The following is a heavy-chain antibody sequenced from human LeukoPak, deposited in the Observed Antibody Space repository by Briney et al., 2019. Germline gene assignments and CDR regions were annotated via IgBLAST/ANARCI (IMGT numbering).Heavy chain of an antibody. D-gene: IGHD4-17*01. CDR2: IYYSGST. Sequence: SETLSLTCTVSGGSISNYYWSWIRQPPGKGLEWIGYIYYSGSTNYNPSLKSRVTISVDTSKNQFSLKLSSVTAADTAVYYCAGQQKDYGDSYDAFDIWGQGTMVTVSS. V-gene: IGHV4-59*08. CDR1: GGSISNYY. J-gene: IGHJ3*02. CDR3: AGQQKDYGDSYDAFDI.